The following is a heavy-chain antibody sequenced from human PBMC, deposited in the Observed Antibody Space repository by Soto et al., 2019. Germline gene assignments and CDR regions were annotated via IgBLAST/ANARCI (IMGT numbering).Heavy chain of an antibody. CDR2: IIPIFGTA. D-gene: IGHD3-16*01. Sequence: QVQLGQSGAEVQKTGSSVKVSCKASGGTFSSYAISWVRQATGQGLEWMGGIIPIFGTANYAQKFQRRVTMTADESTSTAYMELSSLRSEDAAVYYCARDGPVTVAFDYWGQGTLVTVSS. V-gene: IGHV1-69*01. CDR3: ARDGPVTVAFDY. CDR1: GGTFSSYA. J-gene: IGHJ4*02.